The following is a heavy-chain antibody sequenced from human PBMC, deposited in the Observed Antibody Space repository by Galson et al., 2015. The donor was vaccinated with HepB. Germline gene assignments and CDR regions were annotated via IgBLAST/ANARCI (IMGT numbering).Heavy chain of an antibody. CDR2: IDWDDDQ. CDR3: ARMGHYYGSGSYLYFDY. Sequence: PALVKPTQTLTLTCTFSGFSLSTSGMCVSWIRQPPGKALEWLARIDWDDDQYYSTSLKTRLTISKDTSKNQVVLTMTNMDPVDTATYYCARMGHYYGSGSYLYFDYWGQGTLVTVSS. V-gene: IGHV2-70*11. J-gene: IGHJ4*02. CDR1: GFSLSTSGMC. D-gene: IGHD3-10*01.